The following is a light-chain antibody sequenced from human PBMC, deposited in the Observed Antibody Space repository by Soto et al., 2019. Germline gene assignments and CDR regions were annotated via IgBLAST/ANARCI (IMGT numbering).Light chain of an antibody. CDR3: QQYDSSPRIT. CDR1: QSVRSTY. V-gene: IGKV3-20*01. Sequence: EIELTQSPGTLSLSPGERATLSCRASQSVRSTYLAWYQQKPGQAPRLLIFGASSRASGIPDRFTGSGSGTDFTLTISRLEPEDFALYYCQQYDSSPRITFGQGTRLEIK. J-gene: IGKJ5*01. CDR2: GAS.